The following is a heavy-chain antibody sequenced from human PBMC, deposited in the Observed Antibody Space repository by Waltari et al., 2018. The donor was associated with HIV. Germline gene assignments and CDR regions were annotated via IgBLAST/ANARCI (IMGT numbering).Heavy chain of an antibody. Sequence: EVQLLESGGGLVQTGGSLRLSCAASGFTFSNYGMNWVRQAPGKGVGGVSAISGSGGNTYYADSLKGRFTISRDNSKNTLYLQMNSLRAEDTAVYFCVKEHQYSHTWYSYYGMDVWGQGTTVTVSS. CDR2: ISGSGGNT. CDR3: VKEHQYSHTWYSYYGMDV. V-gene: IGHV3-23*01. CDR1: GFTFSNYG. J-gene: IGHJ6*02. D-gene: IGHD6-13*01.